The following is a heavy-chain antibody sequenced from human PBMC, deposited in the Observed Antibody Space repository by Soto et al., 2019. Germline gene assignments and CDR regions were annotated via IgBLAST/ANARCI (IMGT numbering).Heavy chain of an antibody. Sequence: GGSLRLSCAASGFTFSNYEMSWVRQAPGKGLEWLSYIPSSGSPMYYADSVRGRFTVSRDNVRSSLSLLMNSLRAEDTAVYYCARVHCSSTNCSDNHYCGMDVWGQGTTVTVSS. CDR1: GFTFSNYE. V-gene: IGHV3-48*03. CDR3: ARVHCSSTNCSDNHYCGMDV. CDR2: IPSSGSPM. J-gene: IGHJ6*02. D-gene: IGHD2-2*01.